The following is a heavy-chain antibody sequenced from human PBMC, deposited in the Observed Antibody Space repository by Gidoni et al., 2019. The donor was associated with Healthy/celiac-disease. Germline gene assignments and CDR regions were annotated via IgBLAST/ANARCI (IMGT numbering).Heavy chain of an antibody. V-gene: IGHV3-30*18. CDR2: ISYYGSNQ. CDR1: GLTFSSYG. Sequence: QVQLVKAGGDVVQPGRSLRLSCAASGLTFSSYGMHWVRQAPGMGLEWVAVISYYGSNQYYADSVKGRFTISRDNSKNTLYLQMNSLRAEDTSVYYCAKGSDAFDIWGQGTMVTVSS. J-gene: IGHJ3*02. CDR3: AKGSDAFDI.